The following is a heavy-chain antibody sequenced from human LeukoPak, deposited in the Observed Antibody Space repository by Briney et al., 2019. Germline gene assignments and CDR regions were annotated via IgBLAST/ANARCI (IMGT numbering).Heavy chain of an antibody. D-gene: IGHD1-26*01. CDR1: GGSISGFH. CDR3: ARTVVGATLYYYYYYMDV. CDR2: IYYSGST. Sequence: PSETLSLTCTVSGGSISGFHWSWIRQPPGKGLEWIGYIYYSGSTNYNPSLKSPVTISVDTSKNQFSLKLSSVTAADTAVYYCARTVVGATLYYYYYYMDVWGKGTTVTISS. J-gene: IGHJ6*03. V-gene: IGHV4-59*01.